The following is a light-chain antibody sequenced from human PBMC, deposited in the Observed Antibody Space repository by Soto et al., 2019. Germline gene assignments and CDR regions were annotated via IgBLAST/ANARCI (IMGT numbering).Light chain of an antibody. CDR3: SSYTAGRTLV. Sequence: QSALTQPRSVSGSPGQSITISCSGTSRDVGGYEYVSWYQQHPGKAPRLLIYHVGQRPSGVPDRFSGSKSGTTASLTISGLQADDEAEYFCSSYTAGRTLVFGGGTQLTVL. CDR1: SRDVGGYEY. CDR2: HVG. V-gene: IGLV2-11*01. J-gene: IGLJ2*01.